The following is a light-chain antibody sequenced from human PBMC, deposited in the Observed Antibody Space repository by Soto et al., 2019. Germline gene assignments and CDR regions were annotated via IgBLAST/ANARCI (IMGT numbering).Light chain of an antibody. J-gene: IGLJ1*01. CDR3: FSYTSSGTYV. CDR1: SSDVGNYKY. CDR2: EFS. V-gene: IGLV2-14*01. Sequence: QSALTQPASVSGSPGQSITISCTGTSSDVGNYKYVSWYQQHPGKAPKLMIYEFSNRPSGVSNRFSGSKSGNTASLTISGLQAEDETDYYCFSYTSSGTYVFGTGTKVTV.